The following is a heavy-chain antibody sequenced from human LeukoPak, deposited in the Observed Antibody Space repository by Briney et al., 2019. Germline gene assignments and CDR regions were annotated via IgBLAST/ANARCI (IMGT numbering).Heavy chain of an antibody. CDR3: ARADSSSSAYYYYYYMDV. CDR2: IYHSGST. CDR1: GGSISSSSYY. Sequence: PSETLSLTCTVSGGSISSSSYYWSWIRQPPGKGLEWIGYIYHSGSTYYNPSLKSRVTISVDRSKNQFSLKLSSVTAADTAVYYCARADSSSSAYYYYYYMDVWGKGTTVTVSS. D-gene: IGHD6-6*01. V-gene: IGHV4-30-2*01. J-gene: IGHJ6*03.